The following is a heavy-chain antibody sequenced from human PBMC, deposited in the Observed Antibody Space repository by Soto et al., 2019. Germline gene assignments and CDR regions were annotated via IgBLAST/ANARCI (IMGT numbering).Heavy chain of an antibody. CDR3: ASQTANYYGSASYYLPFDY. CDR2: IYYTGNT. D-gene: IGHD3-10*01. Sequence: QVQLQDSGPGLVKPSETLSLTCTVSGGSISSYYWSWIRQPPGKGLEWIGNIYYTGNTNYNPSLTPRVTTSVDTPKNQFSRKLSSVSAAYTAVYYCASQTANYYGSASYYLPFDYWGQGTLVTVSS. V-gene: IGHV4-59*01. CDR1: GGSISSYY. J-gene: IGHJ4*02.